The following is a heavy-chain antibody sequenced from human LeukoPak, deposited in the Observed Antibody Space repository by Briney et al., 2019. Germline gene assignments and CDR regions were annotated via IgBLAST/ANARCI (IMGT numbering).Heavy chain of an antibody. CDR2: IRRKAYGGTT. D-gene: IGHD2-15*01. Sequence: GGSLRLSCTTSGFTFAEFPVSWVRQAPGKGLEWVGFIRRKAYGGTTDYAASVKGRFTISRDDSKSIAYLQMNSLKTEDTAVYYCSRVLPSGWRPLCFDSWGQGTLVTVSS. J-gene: IGHJ4*02. V-gene: IGHV3-49*04. CDR3: SRVLPSGWRPLCFDS. CDR1: GFTFAEFP.